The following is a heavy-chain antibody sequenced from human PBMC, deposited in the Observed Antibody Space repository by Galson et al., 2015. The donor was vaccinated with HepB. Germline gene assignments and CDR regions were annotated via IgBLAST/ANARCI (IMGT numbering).Heavy chain of an antibody. CDR3: ARDWRRYCSGGSCYSPVDY. CDR1: GFTFSSYA. Sequence: SLRLSCAASGFTFSSYAMHWVRQAPGNGLEWVAVISYDGSNKYYADSVKGRFTISRDNSKNTLCLQMNSLRAEDTAVYYCARDWRRYCSGGSCYSPVDYWGQGTLVTVSS. J-gene: IGHJ4*02. V-gene: IGHV3-30-3*01. CDR2: ISYDGSNK. D-gene: IGHD2-15*01.